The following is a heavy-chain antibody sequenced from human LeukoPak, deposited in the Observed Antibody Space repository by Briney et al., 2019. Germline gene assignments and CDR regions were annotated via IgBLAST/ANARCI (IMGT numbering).Heavy chain of an antibody. CDR2: ISSSSTTI. CDR3: ARDRGGSYSAIDY. D-gene: IGHD1-26*01. Sequence: PGGSLRLFCAASGFTFSSYSMNWVRQAPGKGLEWVSFISSSSTTISHADSVKGPFTIYRNTATNCLCIQITSLRAEDTAVYYWARDRGGSYSAIDYWGQGTLVTVSS. J-gene: IGHJ4*02. V-gene: IGHV3-48*04. CDR1: GFTFSSYS.